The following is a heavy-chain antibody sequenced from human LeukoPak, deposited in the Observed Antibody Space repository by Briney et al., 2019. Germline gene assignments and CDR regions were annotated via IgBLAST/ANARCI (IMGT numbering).Heavy chain of an antibody. V-gene: IGHV3-66*01. CDR1: GFTISNNY. CDR2: IYSDDNT. J-gene: IGHJ4*02. D-gene: IGHD1-26*01. CDR3: AREGATTAFDY. Sequence: PGGSLRLSCAASGFTISNNYLTWVRQAPGKGLECVSVIYSDDNTYYADSVKGRFTVSRDNARNSLYLQMNSLRAEDTAVYYCAREGATTAFDYWGQGTLVTVSS.